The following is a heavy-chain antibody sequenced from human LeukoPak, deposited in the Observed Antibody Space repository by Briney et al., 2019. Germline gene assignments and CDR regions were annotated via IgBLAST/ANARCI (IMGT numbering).Heavy chain of an antibody. CDR1: GFTFSSYS. V-gene: IGHV3-21*01. J-gene: IGHJ4*02. CDR3: ARGDWGMYYFDY. Sequence: GGSLRLSCAASGFTFSSYSMNWVRQAPGKGLEWVSSISSSSSYIYYADSVKGRFTISRDNAKNSLYLQMNSLRAEDTAVYYCARGDWGMYYFDYWGQGTLVTVSS. CDR2: ISSSSSYI. D-gene: IGHD7-27*01.